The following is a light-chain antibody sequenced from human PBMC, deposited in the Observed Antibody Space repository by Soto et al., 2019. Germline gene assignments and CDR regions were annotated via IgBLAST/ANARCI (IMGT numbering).Light chain of an antibody. CDR1: QSVCSN. J-gene: IGKJ4*01. Sequence: EIVMTQSPATLSVSAGDRGTLSWRARQSVCSNSAWYKQKPGQVPSLLIYGASTRATGIPARFSGSGYGTEFTLTISSLQSEDFEVYYCQQYTTWPLTFGGGTKVDI. CDR3: QQYTTWPLT. CDR2: GAS. V-gene: IGKV3-15*01.